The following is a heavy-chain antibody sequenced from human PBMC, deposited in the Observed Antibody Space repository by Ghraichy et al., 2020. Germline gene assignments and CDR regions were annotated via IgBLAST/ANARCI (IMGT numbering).Heavy chain of an antibody. J-gene: IGHJ4*02. CDR3: AKSETSWYAVGYFDY. D-gene: IGHD6-13*01. CDR2: ISYDGSNK. Sequence: GGSLRLSCAASGFTFNSYGIHWVRQAPGKGLEWVAVISYDGSNKYYADSVKGRFTISRDNSKNTLYLQMSSLRSEDTAVYYCAKSETSWYAVGYFDYWGQGTLVTVSS. V-gene: IGHV3-30*18. CDR1: GFTFNSYG.